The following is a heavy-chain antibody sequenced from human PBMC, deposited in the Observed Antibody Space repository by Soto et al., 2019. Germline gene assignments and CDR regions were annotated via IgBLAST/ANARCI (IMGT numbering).Heavy chain of an antibody. CDR2: IYYSGST. CDR3: ASRHSSPYFHY. J-gene: IGHJ4*02. Sequence: QVQLQESGPGLVKPSQTLSLTCTVSGGSVSSGDYYWSWIRQPPGKGLEWIGSIYYSGSTYYNPSLNSRLTISVDTSKNQFSLKLNSVTAADTAVYYCASRHSSPYFHYLGQGTLVTVSS. CDR1: GGSVSSGDYY. D-gene: IGHD6-13*01. V-gene: IGHV4-30-4*01.